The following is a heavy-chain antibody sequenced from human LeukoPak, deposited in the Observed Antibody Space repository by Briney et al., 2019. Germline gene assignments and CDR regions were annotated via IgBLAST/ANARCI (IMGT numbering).Heavy chain of an antibody. J-gene: IGHJ4*02. CDR2: INHSGST. D-gene: IGHD3-10*01. CDR3: ARGVGYNYGYYFDY. V-gene: IGHV4-34*01. CDR1: GGSFSDYY. Sequence: SETLSLTCAVYGGSFSDYYWSWIRQPPGKGLEWIGEINHSGSTNYNPSLKSRVTISVDTSKNQFSLKLSPVTAADTAVFYCARGVGYNYGYYFDYWGQGTLVTVSS.